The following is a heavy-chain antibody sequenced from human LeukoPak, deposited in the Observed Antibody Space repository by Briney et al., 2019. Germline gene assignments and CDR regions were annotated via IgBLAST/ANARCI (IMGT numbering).Heavy chain of an antibody. Sequence: SVKVSCKASGGTFSSYAISWVRQAPGQGLEWMGGIIPIFGTANYAQKFQGRVTITADESTSTAYMELSSLRSEDTAVYYCAREPQELDYYYGMDVWGQGTTVTVSS. CDR3: AREPQELDYYYGMDV. J-gene: IGHJ6*02. V-gene: IGHV1-69*13. D-gene: IGHD1-26*01. CDR2: IIPIFGTA. CDR1: GGTFSSYA.